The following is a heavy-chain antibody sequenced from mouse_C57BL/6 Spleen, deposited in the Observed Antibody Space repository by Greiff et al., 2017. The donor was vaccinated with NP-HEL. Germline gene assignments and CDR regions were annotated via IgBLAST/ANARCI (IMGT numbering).Heavy chain of an antibody. CDR1: GFTFSSYA. D-gene: IGHD2-10*01. CDR3: ARESPTYWYFDV. Sequence: EVQRVESGGGLVKPGGSLKLSCAASGFTFSSYAMSWVRQTPEKRLEWVATISDGGSYTYYPDNVKGRFTISRDNAKNNLYLQMSHLKSEDTAMYYCARESPTYWYFDVWGTGTTVTVSS. V-gene: IGHV5-4*01. CDR2: ISDGGSYT. J-gene: IGHJ1*03.